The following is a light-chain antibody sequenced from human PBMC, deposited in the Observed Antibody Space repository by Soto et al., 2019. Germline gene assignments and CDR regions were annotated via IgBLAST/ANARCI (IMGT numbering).Light chain of an antibody. CDR1: SSDVGGYNY. Sequence: QSALTQPASVSGSPGQSITISCTGTSSDVGGYNYVSWYQQHPGKAPKLIIYEVTNRPSGVSNRFSASKSGNTASLTISGLQAEYDADYYCSSYTSSGTYVFGTGTKVTVL. CDR3: SSYTSSGTYV. J-gene: IGLJ1*01. CDR2: EVT. V-gene: IGLV2-14*01.